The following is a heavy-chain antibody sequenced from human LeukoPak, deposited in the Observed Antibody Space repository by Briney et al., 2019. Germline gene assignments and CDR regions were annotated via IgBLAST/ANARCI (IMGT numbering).Heavy chain of an antibody. D-gene: IGHD1-1*01. J-gene: IGHJ6*02. CDR3: ARDRVRYYYYYGMDV. Sequence: GGSLRLSCAASGFTFSSYEMNWVRQAPGKGLEWVSYISSSDSTIYYADSVKGRFTISRDNAKNSLYLQMNSLRAEDTAVYYCARDRVRYYYYYGMDVWGQGTTVTVSS. CDR2: ISSSDSTI. V-gene: IGHV3-48*03. CDR1: GFTFSSYE.